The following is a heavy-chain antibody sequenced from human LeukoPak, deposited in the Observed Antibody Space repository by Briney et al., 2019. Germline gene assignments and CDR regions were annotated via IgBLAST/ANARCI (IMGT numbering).Heavy chain of an antibody. J-gene: IGHJ4*02. CDR1: GGSISSGGYY. V-gene: IGHV4-31*03. D-gene: IGHD3-9*01. CDR2: IYYSGST. CDR3: ARGGALRYFDWLSSFFDY. Sequence: MASETLSLTCTVSGGSISSGGYYWSWIRQPPGKGLEWIGYIYYSGSTYYNPSLKSRVTISVDTSKNQFSLKLSSVTAADTAVYYCARGGALRYFDWLSSFFDYWGQGTLVTVSS.